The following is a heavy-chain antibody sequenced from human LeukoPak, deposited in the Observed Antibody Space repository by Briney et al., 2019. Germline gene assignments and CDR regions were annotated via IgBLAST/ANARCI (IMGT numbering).Heavy chain of an antibody. D-gene: IGHD1-14*01. CDR3: ARLSWSTVDY. CDR2: IFYSGST. V-gene: IGHV4-39*07. CDR1: GGAISSSSYY. J-gene: IGHJ4*02. Sequence: SETLSLTCTVSGGAISSSSYYWGWVRQPPGKGLEWIGSIFYSGSTYYNPSLKGRVTISVDTSKNQFSLKLSSVTAADTAVYYCARLSWSTVDYWGQGTLVTVSS.